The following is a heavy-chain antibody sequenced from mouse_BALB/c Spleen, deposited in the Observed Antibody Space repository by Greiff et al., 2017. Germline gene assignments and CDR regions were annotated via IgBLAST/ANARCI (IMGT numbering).Heavy chain of an antibody. CDR1: GYAFTNYL. D-gene: IGHD2-4*01. J-gene: IGHJ4*01. CDR3: ARRPTTMITGDAMDY. Sequence: QVQLKESGAELVRPGTSVKVSCKASGYAFTNYLIEWVKQRPGQGLEWIGVINPGSGGTNYNEKFKGKATLTADKSSSTAYMQLSSLTSDDSAVYVYARRPTTMITGDAMDYWGQGTSVTVSA. V-gene: IGHV1-54*01. CDR2: INPGSGGT.